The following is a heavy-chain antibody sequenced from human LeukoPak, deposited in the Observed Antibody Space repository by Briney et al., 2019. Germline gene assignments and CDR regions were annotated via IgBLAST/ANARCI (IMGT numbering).Heavy chain of an antibody. D-gene: IGHD2-2*01. CDR3: AREGKDIVVVPAAMSSWFDP. CDR2: INPNSGGT. V-gene: IGHV1-2*02. CDR1: GYTFTGYY. J-gene: IGHJ5*02. Sequence: ASVKVSCKASGYTFTGYYMHWVRQAPGQGLEWMGWINPNSGGTNYAQKFQGRVTMTRDTSISTAYMELSRLRSDDTAVYYCAREGKDIVVVPAAMSSWFDPWGQGTLVTVSS.